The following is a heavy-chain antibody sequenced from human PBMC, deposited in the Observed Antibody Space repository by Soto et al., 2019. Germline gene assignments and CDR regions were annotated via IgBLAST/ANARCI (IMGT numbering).Heavy chain of an antibody. CDR2: IYPGDSDT. V-gene: IGHV5-51*01. CDR1: GYRFTSYW. CDR3: ARSRRGAYSSGWYSPSGYYNYGIDV. Sequence: PGESLKISCKCSGYRFTSYWIGWVRQMPGKGLEWMGIIYPGDSDTRYSPSFQGQVTISADKSISTAYLQWTSLKASDTAMYYCARSRRGAYSSGWYSPSGYYNYGIDVWGQGTKVTVS. J-gene: IGHJ6*02. D-gene: IGHD6-19*01.